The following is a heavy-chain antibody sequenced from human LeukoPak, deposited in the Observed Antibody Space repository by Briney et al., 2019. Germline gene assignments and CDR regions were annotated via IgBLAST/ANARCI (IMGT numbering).Heavy chain of an antibody. CDR2: INPKSGAT. D-gene: IGHD1-7*01. CDR3: APSGTYRSTDYYFDY. J-gene: IGHJ4*02. CDR1: GYTFSDYY. V-gene: IGHV1-2*02. Sequence: GASVKVSFKTSGYTFSDYYMHWVRQAPGQGLEWMEWINPKSGATSYAQTFQGRVTFTRDTSISTAYMELKWLRSDDTAVYYCAPSGTYRSTDYYFDYWGQGALVTVSS.